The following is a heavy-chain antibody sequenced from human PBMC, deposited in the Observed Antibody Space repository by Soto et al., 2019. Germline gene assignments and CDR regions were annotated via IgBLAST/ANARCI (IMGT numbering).Heavy chain of an antibody. J-gene: IGHJ5*02. V-gene: IGHV4-59*01. Sequence: PSETLSLTCTVSGGSISSYYWSWIRQPPGKGLEWIGYIYGTGTTNYSPSLTNRVTISVDMSKNQFSLRLSSVTAADTAVYYCAGFSSGTYLFDLWGQGTPVTVSS. CDR2: IYGTGTT. CDR1: GGSISSYY. D-gene: IGHD1-26*01. CDR3: AGFSSGTYLFDL.